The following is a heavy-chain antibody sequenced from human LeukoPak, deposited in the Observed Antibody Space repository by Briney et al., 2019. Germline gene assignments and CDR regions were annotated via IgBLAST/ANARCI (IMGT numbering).Heavy chain of an antibody. Sequence: SETLSLTCTASGGSFSSYYWSWIRQPAGKGLEWIGRFYSGGSTDYNPSLKSRVTMSVDTSKNQFSLKLSSVTAADTAVYYCARSPIEGVTRGPYFDYWGQGTLVTVSS. D-gene: IGHD1-26*01. V-gene: IGHV4-4*07. CDR2: FYSGGST. J-gene: IGHJ4*02. CDR1: GGSFSSYY. CDR3: ARSPIEGVTRGPYFDY.